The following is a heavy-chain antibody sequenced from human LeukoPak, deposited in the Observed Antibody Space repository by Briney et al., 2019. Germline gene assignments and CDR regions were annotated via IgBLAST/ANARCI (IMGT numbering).Heavy chain of an antibody. CDR3: AKVITGAPPWRGAFDI. D-gene: IGHD1-20*01. CDR1: GFTFSAHA. Sequence: GGSLRLSCAASGFTFSAHAMSWVRQAPGKGLEWVSFIGGSGVSTWYADSVKGRFTFSRDNSKNTLYLQMNSLRAEDTAIYYCAKVITGAPPWRGAFDIWSQGTMVAVSS. J-gene: IGHJ3*02. V-gene: IGHV3-23*01. CDR2: IGGSGVST.